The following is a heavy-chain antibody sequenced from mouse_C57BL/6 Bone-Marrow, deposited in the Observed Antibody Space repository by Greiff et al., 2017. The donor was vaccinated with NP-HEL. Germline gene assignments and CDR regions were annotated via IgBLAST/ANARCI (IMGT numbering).Heavy chain of an antibody. Sequence: EVQGVESGGGLVKPGGSLKLSCAASGFTFSSYAMSWVRQTPEQRLEWVATISAGGSYTYYPDNVKGRFTISRDNAKNNLYLQMSHLKSEDTAMYYCARDTAYWGQGTLVTVSA. CDR1: GFTFSSYA. J-gene: IGHJ3*01. V-gene: IGHV5-4*01. CDR3: ARDTAY. CDR2: ISAGGSYT.